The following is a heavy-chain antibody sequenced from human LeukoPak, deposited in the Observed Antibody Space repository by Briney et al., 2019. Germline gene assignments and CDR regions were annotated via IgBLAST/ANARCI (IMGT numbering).Heavy chain of an antibody. CDR3: AKGGPQLYYDSSGYYFLDY. V-gene: IGHV3-23*01. Sequence: GESLRLSCAASGFTFSTYAMSWVRQAPGKGLEWVSALSGSGDSTYHAESVKGRFTMSRDNSKNMLYLQMNSLRAEDTAVYYCAKGGPQLYYDSSGYYFLDYWGQGTLVTVSS. CDR2: LSGSGDST. J-gene: IGHJ4*02. D-gene: IGHD3-22*01. CDR1: GFTFSTYA.